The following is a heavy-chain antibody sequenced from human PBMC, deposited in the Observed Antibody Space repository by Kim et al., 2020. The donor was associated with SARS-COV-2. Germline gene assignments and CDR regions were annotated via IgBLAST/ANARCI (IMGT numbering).Heavy chain of an antibody. V-gene: IGHV3-23*01. Sequence: GGSTYYPDSVKGRFTFSKTKSKNTLYRQMNSLRAAEPAVYYCAKLNDYWGRGTLVTVSS. CDR3: AKLNDY. CDR2: GGST. J-gene: IGHJ4*02.